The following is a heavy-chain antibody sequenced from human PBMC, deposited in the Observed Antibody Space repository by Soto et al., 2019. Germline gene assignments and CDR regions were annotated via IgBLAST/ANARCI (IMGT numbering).Heavy chain of an antibody. D-gene: IGHD6-19*01. CDR1: GYTCTTYG. V-gene: IGHV1-18*01. Sequence: GASVKVSCKASGYTCTTYGISWVRQAPGQGLEWMGWISAYNGNTNYAQKLQSRVTMTTDTSTSTAYMELRSLRSDDTAVYYCARVIAVAGIFDLWYFDLWGRGTLVTVSS. J-gene: IGHJ2*01. CDR2: ISAYNGNT. CDR3: ARVIAVAGIFDLWYFDL.